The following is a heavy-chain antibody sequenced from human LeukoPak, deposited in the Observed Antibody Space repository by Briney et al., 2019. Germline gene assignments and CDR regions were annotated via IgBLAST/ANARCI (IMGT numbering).Heavy chain of an antibody. V-gene: IGHV3-21*01. Sequence: GGSLRLSCAATGFTFSSYSMNWVRQAPGKGLEWVSSISNSGSYIYYADSVKGRFTISRDNAKNSLYLQMNSLRAEDTAVYYCAREESSSSGYYFDYWGQGTLVTVSS. CDR3: AREESSSSGYYFDY. CDR1: GFTFSSYS. J-gene: IGHJ4*02. CDR2: ISNSGSYI. D-gene: IGHD6-6*01.